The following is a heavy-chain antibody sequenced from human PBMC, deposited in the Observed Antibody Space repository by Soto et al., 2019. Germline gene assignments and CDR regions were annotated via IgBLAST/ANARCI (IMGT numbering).Heavy chain of an antibody. J-gene: IGHJ4*02. CDR1: GFTFSRAS. CDR3: ARVAY. V-gene: IGHV3-21*01. Sequence: GGSLRLSGEASGFTFSRASMNWVLQVPGKGLEWVACISSGSSDTWYADSVKGRFIISRDNAQNSLFLQMNTLRPEDTAMYYCARVAYWGPGTQVTVYS. CDR2: ISSGSSDT.